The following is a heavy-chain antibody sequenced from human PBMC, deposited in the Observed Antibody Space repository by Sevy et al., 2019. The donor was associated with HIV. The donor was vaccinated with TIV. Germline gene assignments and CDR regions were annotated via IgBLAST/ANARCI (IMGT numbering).Heavy chain of an antibody. CDR1: GFTFSSYA. Sequence: GGFLRLSCAASGFTFSSYAMHWVRQAPGKGLEWVAVISYDGSNKYYADSVKGRFTISRDNSKNTLYLQMNSLRAEDTAVYYCARGTYGIAAGGGYFDYWGQGTLVTVSS. CDR2: ISYDGSNK. V-gene: IGHV3-30-3*01. D-gene: IGHD6-13*01. J-gene: IGHJ4*02. CDR3: ARGTYGIAAGGGYFDY.